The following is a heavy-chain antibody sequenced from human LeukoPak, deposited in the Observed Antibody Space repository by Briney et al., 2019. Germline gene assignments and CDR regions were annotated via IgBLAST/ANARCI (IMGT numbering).Heavy chain of an antibody. V-gene: IGHV1-69*13. J-gene: IGHJ4*02. Sequence: SVKVSCKASGGTFSSYAISWVRQAPGQGLEWMGGIIPIFGTANYAQKFQGRVTITADESTSTAHMELSSLRSEDTAVYYCARVAYCSSTTPTSCFLDYWGQGTLVTVSS. CDR1: GGTFSSYA. CDR3: ARVAYCSSTTPTSCFLDY. D-gene: IGHD2-2*01. CDR2: IIPIFGTA.